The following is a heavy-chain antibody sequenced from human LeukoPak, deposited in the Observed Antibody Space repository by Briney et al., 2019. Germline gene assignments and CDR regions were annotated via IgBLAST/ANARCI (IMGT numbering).Heavy chain of an antibody. CDR2: ITGSGDST. D-gene: IGHD6-19*01. Sequence: PGGSLRLSCAASGFTFSRYVMSWVRQAPGKGLEWVSAITGSGDSTYYADSVKGRFTISRDNSKNTLYLQMNSLRAEDTAVYYCAKRGPAGAGKSPDYSEYWGQGTLVTASS. CDR1: GFTFSRYV. V-gene: IGHV3-23*01. J-gene: IGHJ4*02. CDR3: AKRGPAGAGKSPDYSEY.